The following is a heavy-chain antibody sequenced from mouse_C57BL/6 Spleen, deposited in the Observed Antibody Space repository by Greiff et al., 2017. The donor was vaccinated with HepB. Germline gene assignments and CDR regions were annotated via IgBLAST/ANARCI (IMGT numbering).Heavy chain of an antibody. CDR3: ASGGYYLDY. Sequence: VKLMESGPELVKPGASVKISCKASGYAFSSSWMNWVKQRPGKGLEWIGRIYPGDGDTNYNGKFKGKATLTADKSSSTAYMQLSSLTSEDSAVYFCASGGYYLDYWGQGTTLTVSS. D-gene: IGHD1-1*02. CDR2: IYPGDGDT. J-gene: IGHJ2*01. V-gene: IGHV1-82*01. CDR1: GYAFSSSW.